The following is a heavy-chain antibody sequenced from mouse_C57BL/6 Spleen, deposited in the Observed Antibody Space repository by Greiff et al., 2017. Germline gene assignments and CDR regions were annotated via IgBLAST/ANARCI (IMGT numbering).Heavy chain of an antibody. J-gene: IGHJ4*01. CDR1: GYTFTSYW. Sequence: QVQLQQPGAELVKPGASVKLSCKASGYTFTSYWMHWVTQRPGQGLEWIGMIHPNSGSTNYNEKFKSKATLTVDKSSSTAYMQLSSLTSEDSAVYYCARKIYYGNHYAMDYWGQGTSVTVSS. CDR2: IHPNSGST. V-gene: IGHV1-64*01. CDR3: ARKIYYGNHYAMDY. D-gene: IGHD2-1*01.